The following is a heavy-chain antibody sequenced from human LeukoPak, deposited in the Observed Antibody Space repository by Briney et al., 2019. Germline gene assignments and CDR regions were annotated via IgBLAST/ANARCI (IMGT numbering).Heavy chain of an antibody. J-gene: IGHJ4*02. D-gene: IGHD6-19*01. Sequence: PGGSLRLSCVTSEFTFSSCWMSWVRQAPGRGLEWVAHIKYEGTQKNYLDSVRGRFTVSRDNTNNSLYLHMSSLRFEDTALYYCARVEGNGWSAYWGQGTLVTVSS. CDR1: EFTFSSCW. CDR3: ARVEGNGWSAY. CDR2: IKYEGTQK. V-gene: IGHV3-7*04.